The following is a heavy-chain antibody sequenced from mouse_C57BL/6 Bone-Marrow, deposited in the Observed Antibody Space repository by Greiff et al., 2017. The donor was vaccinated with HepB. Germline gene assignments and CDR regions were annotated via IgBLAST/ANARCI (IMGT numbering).Heavy chain of an antibody. CDR1: GYSITSGYY. D-gene: IGHD2-4*01. CDR3: ARGDYDYDD. J-gene: IGHJ2*01. Sequence: EVQLQESGPGLVKPSQSLSLTCSVTGYSITSGYYWNWIRQFPGNKLEWMGYISYDGSNNYNPSLKNRISITRDTSKHQFFLKLNSVTTEDTATYYCARGDYDYDDWGQGTTLTVSS. CDR2: ISYDGSN. V-gene: IGHV3-6*01.